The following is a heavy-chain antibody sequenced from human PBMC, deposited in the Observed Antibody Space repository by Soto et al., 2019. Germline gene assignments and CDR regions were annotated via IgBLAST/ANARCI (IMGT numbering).Heavy chain of an antibody. CDR2: INPNSGGT. D-gene: IGHD6-13*01. V-gene: IGHV1-2*04. CDR3: ARGGGIAAAAIDY. CDR1: GYTFTGYY. J-gene: IGHJ4*01. Sequence: QVQLVQAGAEVKKPGASVKVSCKASGYTFTGYYMHWVRQAPGQGLEWMGGINPNSGGTNYAQKFQGWVTMTRDTSISTAYMELSRLKSDDTAVYYCARGGGIAAAAIDYWCHGTLLTVSS.